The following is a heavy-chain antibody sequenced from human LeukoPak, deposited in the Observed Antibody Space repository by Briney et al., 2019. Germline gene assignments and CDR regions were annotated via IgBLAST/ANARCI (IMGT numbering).Heavy chain of an antibody. V-gene: IGHV4-59*12. CDR1: GDSISNYY. CDR3: ARGPRARSPATVTTGPFDY. J-gene: IGHJ4*02. CDR2: IYYSGST. Sequence: SETLSLTCTVSGDSISNYYWSWIRQPPGKGLEWIGYIYYSGSTNYNPSLKSRVTISVDTSKSQFSLQLSSVTAADTAVYYCARGPRARSPATVTTGPFDYWGQGTLVTVSS. D-gene: IGHD4-17*01.